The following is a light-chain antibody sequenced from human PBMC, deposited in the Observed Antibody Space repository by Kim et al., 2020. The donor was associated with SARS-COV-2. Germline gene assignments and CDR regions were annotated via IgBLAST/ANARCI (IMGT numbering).Light chain of an antibody. CDR1: NIGSKS. CDR3: QVWDSSSDHRV. CDR2: YDS. Sequence: APGKPARITCGGNNIGSKSVHWYQQKPGQAPVLVIYYDSDRPSGIPERFSGSNSGHTATLTISRVEAGDEADYYCQVWDSSSDHRVFGGGTQLTVL. V-gene: IGLV3-21*04. J-gene: IGLJ3*02.